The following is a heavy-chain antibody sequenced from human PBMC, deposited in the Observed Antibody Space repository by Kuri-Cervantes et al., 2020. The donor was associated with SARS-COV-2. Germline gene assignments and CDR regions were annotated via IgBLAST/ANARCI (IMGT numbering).Heavy chain of an antibody. D-gene: IGHD1-26*01. CDR1: GSTFASYG. CDR2: ISAYNGNT. CDR3: ARVWWEARITDAFDI. Sequence: ASVTVPCKASGSTFASYGFSWVRQAPGQGLECMGWISAYNGNTNYAQKFQGRVTMTTDTSTSTAYMELRSLRSDDTAVYYCARVWWEARITDAFDIWGQGTMVTVSS. V-gene: IGHV1-18*01. J-gene: IGHJ3*02.